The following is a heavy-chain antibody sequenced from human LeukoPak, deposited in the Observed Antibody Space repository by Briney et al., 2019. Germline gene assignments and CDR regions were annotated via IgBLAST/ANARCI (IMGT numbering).Heavy chain of an antibody. J-gene: IGHJ5*02. CDR2: ISYDGNNK. Sequence: PGGSLRLSCEASGFAFNSNDMHWLRQAPGKGLEWVAVISYDGNNKDYVDSVKGRFTISRDNSKDTVYLQMDNVRLEDTAVYYCARTYQLLWSPFDPWGQGTLVIVSS. V-gene: IGHV3-30*04. D-gene: IGHD3-3*01. CDR1: GFAFNSND. CDR3: ARTYQLLWSPFDP.